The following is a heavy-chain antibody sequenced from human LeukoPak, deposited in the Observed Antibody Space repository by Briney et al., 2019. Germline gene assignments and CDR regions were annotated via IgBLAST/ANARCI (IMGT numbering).Heavy chain of an antibody. CDR1: GFTFSSYS. V-gene: IGHV3-21*01. CDR3: AGDGSPPADYGGNSVDRGFDY. Sequence: GGSLRLSCAASGFTFSSYSMNWVRQAPGKGLEWVSSISSSSSYIYYADSVKGRFTISRDNAKSSLYLQMNSLRAEDTAVYYCAGDGSPPADYGGNSVDRGFDYWGQGTLVTVSS. J-gene: IGHJ4*02. CDR2: ISSSSSYI. D-gene: IGHD4-23*01.